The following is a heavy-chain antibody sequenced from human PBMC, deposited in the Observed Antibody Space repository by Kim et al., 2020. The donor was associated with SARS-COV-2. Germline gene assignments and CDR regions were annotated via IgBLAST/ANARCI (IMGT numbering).Heavy chain of an antibody. Sequence: SGPTLVNPTRTLTLTCTFSGFSLSTYGVSVGWIRRAPGKALEWLAVIYWDNDNRLSPFLETRLTITKDTSKNQVVLTMTNMDVADTATYFCAHSPSYNWFVAWGQGTLVTVSS. CDR3: AHSPSYNWFVA. CDR1: GFSLSTYGVS. CDR2: IYWDNDN. J-gene: IGHJ5*02. V-gene: IGHV2-5*02.